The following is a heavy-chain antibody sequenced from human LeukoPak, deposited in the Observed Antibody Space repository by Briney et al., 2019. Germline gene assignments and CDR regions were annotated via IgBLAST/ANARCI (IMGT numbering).Heavy chain of an antibody. D-gene: IGHD5-18*01. CDR2: ISXXSSYI. CDR1: GFTFSXXX. J-gene: IGHJ4*02. Sequence: TGGSLGLSCXASGFTFSXXXXXXXXQAXXXXXXXXSSISXXSSYIXXXXXXXXXXXXXRDNAKNSLYLQMNSLRAEDTAVYYCARLPGYSYGIDYWGQGTLVTVSS. V-gene: IGHV3-21*01. CDR3: ARLPGYSYGIDY.